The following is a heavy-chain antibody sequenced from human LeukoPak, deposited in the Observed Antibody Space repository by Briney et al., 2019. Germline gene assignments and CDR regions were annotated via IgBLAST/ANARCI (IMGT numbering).Heavy chain of an antibody. V-gene: IGHV3-21*03. CDR1: GFTFSSYS. CDR2: ISSSSSYI. J-gene: IGHJ4*02. Sequence: GGSLRLSCAASGFTFSSYSMNWVRQAPGKGLEWVSSISSSSSYIYYADSVKGRFTISRDNAKNSLYLQMNSLKTEDTAVYYCTSTLNPIVVVAYFDYWGQGTLVTVSS. CDR3: TSTLNPIVVVAYFDY. D-gene: IGHD3-22*01.